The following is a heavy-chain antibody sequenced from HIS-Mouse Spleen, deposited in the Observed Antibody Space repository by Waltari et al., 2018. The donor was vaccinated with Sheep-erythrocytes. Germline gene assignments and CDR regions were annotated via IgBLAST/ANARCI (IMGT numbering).Heavy chain of an antibody. D-gene: IGHD5-18*01. Sequence: QLQLQESGPGLVKPSETLSLTCTVSGGSISSSSYYWGWIRQPPGKGLEWIGSIYYRGSNYYNPSLKSRVTISVDTSKNQFSLKLSSVTAADTAVYYCARHKDTAMVHFDYWGQGTLVTVSS. V-gene: IGHV4-39*01. CDR1: GGSISSSSYY. CDR3: ARHKDTAMVHFDY. J-gene: IGHJ4*02. CDR2: IYYRGSN.